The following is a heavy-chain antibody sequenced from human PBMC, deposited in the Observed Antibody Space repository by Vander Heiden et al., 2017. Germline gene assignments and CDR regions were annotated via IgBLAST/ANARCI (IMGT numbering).Heavy chain of an antibody. V-gene: IGHV4-61*01. J-gene: IGHJ6*02. CDR3: ARLEWAFYGMDV. D-gene: IGHD1-26*01. CDR2: IYYSGST. CDR1: GGSVSSGSYY. Sequence: QVQLQESGPGLVKPSETLSLTCTVSGGSVSSGSYYWSWIRQPPGKGLAWIGYIYYSGSTNYNPSLKSRVTISVDTSKNQFSLKLSSVTAADTAVYYCARLEWAFYGMDVWGQGTTVTVSS.